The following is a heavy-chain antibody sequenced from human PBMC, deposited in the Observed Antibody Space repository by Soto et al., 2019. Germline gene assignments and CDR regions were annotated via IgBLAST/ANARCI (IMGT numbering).Heavy chain of an antibody. Sequence: PGGSLRLSCAASGFTFSNAWMNWVRQAPGKGLEWVGRIKSKTDGGTTDYAAPVKGRFTISSDDSKNTLYLQMNSLKTEDTAVYYCTTAQWLVRRVDYWGQGTLVTVSS. CDR1: GFTFSNAW. J-gene: IGHJ4*02. V-gene: IGHV3-15*07. CDR2: IKSKTDGGTT. CDR3: TTAQWLVRRVDY. D-gene: IGHD6-19*01.